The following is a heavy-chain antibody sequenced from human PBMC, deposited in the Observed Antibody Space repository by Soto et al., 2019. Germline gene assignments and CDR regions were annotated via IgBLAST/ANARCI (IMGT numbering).Heavy chain of an antibody. CDR1: GYTFTSYS. Sequence: ASVKVSCKASGYTFTSYSMHWVRQAPGQRLEWMGWINAGNGNTKYSQKFQGRVTITRDTSASTAYMELSSLRSEDTAVYYCARGGSYYLFSYWGQGTLVTVSS. CDR3: ARGGSYYLFSY. J-gene: IGHJ4*02. CDR2: INAGNGNT. V-gene: IGHV1-3*01. D-gene: IGHD1-26*01.